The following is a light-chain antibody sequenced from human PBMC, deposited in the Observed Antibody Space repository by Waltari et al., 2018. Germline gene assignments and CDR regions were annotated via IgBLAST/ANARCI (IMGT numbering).Light chain of an antibody. Sequence: QSVLTQPPSVSGTPGQRVTITCTGSSSNLGNGPPVHWSQKIPGTAPKLLTFGNNNRPSGVPDRFSGSKSGTSASLAITGLQAEDEGDYYCQSFDSRLSDGVVFGGGTKVTVL. J-gene: IGLJ2*01. CDR3: QSFDSRLSDGVV. CDR1: SSNLGNGPP. CDR2: GNN. V-gene: IGLV1-40*01.